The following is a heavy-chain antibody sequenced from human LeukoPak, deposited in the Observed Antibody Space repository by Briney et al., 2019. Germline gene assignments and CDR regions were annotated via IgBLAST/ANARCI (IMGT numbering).Heavy chain of an antibody. Sequence: GGSLRLFCAASGFTFSTYGMHWVRQAPGKGLEWVAFIRNEGSNKYADSVKGRFTISRDNSNNTLYLQMNSLRVEDTAVYYCAKVRGTYNIDHWGQGTLVTVS. CDR1: GFTFSTYG. CDR3: AKVRGTYNIDH. CDR2: IRNEGSN. D-gene: IGHD1-1*01. V-gene: IGHV3-30*02. J-gene: IGHJ4*02.